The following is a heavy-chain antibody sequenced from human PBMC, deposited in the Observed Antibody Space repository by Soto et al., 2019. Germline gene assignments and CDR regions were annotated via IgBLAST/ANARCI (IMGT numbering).Heavy chain of an antibody. CDR1: GFTFSHYY. J-gene: IGHJ4*02. CDR2: ISSSGSTI. V-gene: IGHV3-11*01. Sequence: GGSLRLSCAASGFTFSHYYMSWIRQAPGKGLEWVSYISSSGSTIYYADSVKGRFTISRDNAKNSLYLQMNSLRAEDTAVYYCARELLEMAAISFDYWGQGTLVTVSS. CDR3: ARELLEMAAISFDY. D-gene: IGHD2-21*01.